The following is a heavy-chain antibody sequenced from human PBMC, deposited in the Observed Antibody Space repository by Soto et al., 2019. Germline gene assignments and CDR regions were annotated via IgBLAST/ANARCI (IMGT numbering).Heavy chain of an antibody. CDR2: ITGSGGYT. Sequence: EVQLLESGGTLVQPGGSLRLSCAASGFTFSNYAMTWVRQGPGKGLEWVSAITGSGGYTNYADSVKGRFTISRDNSKNTLYRQMTSLRAVDTAVYYCAKVGNSYERDVCWYFDVWGRGTLVTVSS. CDR3: AKVGNSYERDVCWYFDV. D-gene: IGHD3-22*01. V-gene: IGHV3-23*01. J-gene: IGHJ2*01. CDR1: GFTFSNYA.